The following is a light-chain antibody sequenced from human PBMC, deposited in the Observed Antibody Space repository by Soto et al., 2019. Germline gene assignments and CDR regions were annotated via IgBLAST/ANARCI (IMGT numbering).Light chain of an antibody. J-gene: IGKJ3*01. CDR3: QQYASSPSSFT. Sequence: EIVLTQSPGTLSLSPGERATLSCRASQSVSGSSLAWYQQKPGQAPRLLIYGASSRATGIPDRFSGSGSGTDFTLTINRLEPEDFAVYYCQQYASSPSSFTFGPGTKVDIK. V-gene: IGKV3-20*01. CDR1: QSVSGSS. CDR2: GAS.